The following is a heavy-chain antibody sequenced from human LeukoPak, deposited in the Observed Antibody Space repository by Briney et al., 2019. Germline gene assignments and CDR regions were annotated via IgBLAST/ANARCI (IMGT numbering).Heavy chain of an antibody. CDR3: TRGAAADTTETYFQD. J-gene: IGHJ1*01. Sequence: GGSLRLSCAASGLTFRTYWMHWVRQAPGKGLVWVSRINSDGSTTNYADSVKGRFTISRDNAKDTLYLEMNSLRVEDMAVYFCTRGAAADTTETYFQDWGQGTLVTVSS. CDR1: GLTFRTYW. CDR2: INSDGSTT. V-gene: IGHV3-74*01. D-gene: IGHD6-13*01.